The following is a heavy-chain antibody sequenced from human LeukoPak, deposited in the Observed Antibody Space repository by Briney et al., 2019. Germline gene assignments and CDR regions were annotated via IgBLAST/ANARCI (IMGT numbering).Heavy chain of an antibody. CDR2: ISTYTGVT. V-gene: IGHV1-18*04. J-gene: IGHJ5*02. CDR1: GFSFTSFG. Sequence: GASVKVSCKASGFSFTSFGVTWVRQAPGQGLEWMGWISTYTGVTHYAEKFEERVTMSIDTSTTTAYMELRSLRYDDTAVYYCARDSDYSGNGNGDWFDPWGQGTVVTVSS. CDR3: ARDSDYSGNGNGDWFDP. D-gene: IGHD4-11*01.